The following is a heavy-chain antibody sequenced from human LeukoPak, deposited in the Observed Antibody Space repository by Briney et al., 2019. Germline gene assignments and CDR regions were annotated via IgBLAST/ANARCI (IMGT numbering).Heavy chain of an antibody. CDR1: GGSISSALYH. J-gene: IGHJ5*02. CDR3: ARQEIGLRSFDP. D-gene: IGHD3/OR15-3a*01. CDR2: VYYTGST. V-gene: IGHV4-39*01. Sequence: PSETLSLTCTVSGGSISSALYHWGWIRQPPGKHLEWRGSVYYTGSTHNNPSLKSRVTISVDTSKNQSSLNLGSVTAADTAVYYCARQEIGLRSFDPWGQGTLVTVSS.